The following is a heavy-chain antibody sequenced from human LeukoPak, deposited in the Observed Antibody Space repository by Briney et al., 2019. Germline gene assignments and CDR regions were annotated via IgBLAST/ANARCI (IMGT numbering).Heavy chain of an antibody. V-gene: IGHV3-11*04. CDR3: ARRSGSHLVFDY. D-gene: IGHD1-26*01. J-gene: IGHJ4*02. CDR1: GFTFSDYY. CDR2: ISSSGSTI. Sequence: GGSLRLSCAASGFTFSDYYMSWIRQAPGKGLEWVSYISSSGSTIYYADSMKGRFTISRDNAKNSLYLQINSLRAEDTAVYYCARRSGSHLVFDYWGQGTLVTVSS.